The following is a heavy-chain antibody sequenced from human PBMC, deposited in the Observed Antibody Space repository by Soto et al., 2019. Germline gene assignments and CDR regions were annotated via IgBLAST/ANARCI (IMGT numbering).Heavy chain of an antibody. J-gene: IGHJ4*02. D-gene: IGHD2-2*01. CDR1: GGSISSGDYY. CDR2: IYYSGST. V-gene: IGHV4-30-4*01. Sequence: SETLSLTCTVSGGSISSGDYYWSWIRQPPGKGLEWIGYIYYSGSTYYNPSLKSRVTISVDTSKNQFSLKLSSVTAADTAVYYCARAPSFAYQLLIYYFDYWGQGTLVTVSS. CDR3: ARAPSFAYQLLIYYFDY.